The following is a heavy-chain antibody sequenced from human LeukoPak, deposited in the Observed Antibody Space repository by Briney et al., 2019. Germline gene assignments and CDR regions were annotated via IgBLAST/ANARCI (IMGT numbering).Heavy chain of an antibody. D-gene: IGHD4-11*01. CDR3: ASLTTGYYYYGMDV. Sequence: SETLSLTCTVSGGSVSSGSYYWSWIRQPPGKGLEWIGYIYYTGSTNYKPSLKSRVTFSVDTSKNQFSLKLSSVTAADTAVYYCASLTTGYYYYGMDVWGQGTTVTVSS. J-gene: IGHJ6*02. CDR2: IYYTGST. CDR1: GGSVSSGSYY. V-gene: IGHV4-61*01.